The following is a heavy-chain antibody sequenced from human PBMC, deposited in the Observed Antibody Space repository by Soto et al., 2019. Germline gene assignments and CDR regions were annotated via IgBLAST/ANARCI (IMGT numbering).Heavy chain of an antibody. Sequence: QVQLVQSGPEVKKPGASVKVSCKASGYTFTTYGVSWLRQAPGQGLEWMGGIITYIGNTNYAQKLQDRVTMSTDTSTSTAYMELRSLRSDDTAVYYCARDNSGTFDIWGQGTMVTVSS. CDR1: GYTFTTYG. CDR2: IITYIGNT. V-gene: IGHV1-18*01. D-gene: IGHD1-26*01. J-gene: IGHJ3*02. CDR3: ARDNSGTFDI.